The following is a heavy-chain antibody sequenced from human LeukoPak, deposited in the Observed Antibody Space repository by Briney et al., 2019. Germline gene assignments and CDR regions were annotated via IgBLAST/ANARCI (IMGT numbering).Heavy chain of an antibody. CDR2: IYYSGST. Sequence: PSETLSLTCTVSGGSISSGDYYWSWIRQPPGEGLEWIGYIYYSGSTYYNPSLKSRVTISVDTSKNQFSLKLSPVTAADTAVYYCARVTTHSSGRGVDYWGQGTLVTVSS. CDR3: ARVTTHSSGRGVDY. CDR1: GGSISSGDYY. V-gene: IGHV4-30-4*01. D-gene: IGHD3-22*01. J-gene: IGHJ4*02.